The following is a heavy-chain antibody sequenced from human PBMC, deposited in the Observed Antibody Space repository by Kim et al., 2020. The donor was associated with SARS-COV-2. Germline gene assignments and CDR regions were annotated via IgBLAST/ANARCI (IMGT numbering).Heavy chain of an antibody. V-gene: IGHV3-30*02. CDR3: AKDPGYDFWSGYFDY. D-gene: IGHD3-3*01. J-gene: IGHJ4*02. Sequence: DSVKGRFTISRDNSKNTLYLQMNSLRAEDTAVYYCAKDPGYDFWSGYFDYWGQGTLVTVSS.